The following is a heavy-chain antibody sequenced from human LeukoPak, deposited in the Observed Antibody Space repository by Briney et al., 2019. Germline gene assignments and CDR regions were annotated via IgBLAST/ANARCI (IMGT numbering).Heavy chain of an antibody. Sequence: SETLSLTCTVSGVSISSSNSYWGWIRQPPGKGLEWIGSIYYSGNTYYNASLKSQVSISIDTSKNQFSLKLSSVTAADSAVYYCARLRQTKVAIDSWGQGTVVTVSS. J-gene: IGHJ4*02. D-gene: IGHD2-21*01. CDR3: ARLRQTKVAIDS. V-gene: IGHV4-39*01. CDR2: IYYSGNT. CDR1: GVSISSSNSY.